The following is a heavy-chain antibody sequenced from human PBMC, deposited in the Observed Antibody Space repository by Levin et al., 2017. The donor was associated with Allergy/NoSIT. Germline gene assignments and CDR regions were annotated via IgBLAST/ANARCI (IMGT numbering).Heavy chain of an antibody. D-gene: IGHD3-16*01. CDR3: ARHSEWGTGSYSFDY. CDR2: IYSTGST. Sequence: PSETLSLTCTVSGDSISSYFWSWIRQPPGKRLEWIGYIYSTGSTIYNPSLKSRVTISLDTSKSQFSLKLSSVTAADTAVYYCARHSEWGTGSYSFDYWGQGALVTVSS. J-gene: IGHJ4*02. CDR1: GDSISSYF. V-gene: IGHV4-59*08.